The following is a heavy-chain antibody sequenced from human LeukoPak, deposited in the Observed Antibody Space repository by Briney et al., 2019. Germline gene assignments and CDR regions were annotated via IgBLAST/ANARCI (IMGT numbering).Heavy chain of an antibody. CDR3: ARDSAWSFDY. D-gene: IGHD2-8*02. V-gene: IGHV3-30*04. CDR1: GFTFSTFA. Sequence: PGRSLRLSCAASGFTFSTFAMHWVRQAPGKGLEWVAVILDDGSNKYYADSVKGRFTISRDNSKNTLYLQMNSLRAEDTAVYYCARDSAWSFDYWGQGTLVTVSS. CDR2: ILDDGSNK. J-gene: IGHJ4*02.